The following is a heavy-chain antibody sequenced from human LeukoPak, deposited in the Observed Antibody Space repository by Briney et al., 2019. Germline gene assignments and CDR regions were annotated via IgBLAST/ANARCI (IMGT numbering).Heavy chain of an antibody. CDR1: GGTFSSYA. D-gene: IGHD3-9*01. CDR2: IIPIFGTA. Sequence: SVTVSCTASGGTFSSYAISWVRQAPGQGLEWMGGIIPIFGTANYAQKFQGRVTITADKSTSTAYMELSSLRSEDTAVYYCARVDILTGYYHFDYWGQGTLVTVSS. J-gene: IGHJ4*02. CDR3: ARVDILTGYYHFDY. V-gene: IGHV1-69*06.